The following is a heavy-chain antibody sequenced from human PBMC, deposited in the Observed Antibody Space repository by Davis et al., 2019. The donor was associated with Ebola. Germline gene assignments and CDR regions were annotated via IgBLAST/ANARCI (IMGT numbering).Heavy chain of an antibody. Sequence: GESLKISCAASGFTFSAYWMSWVRQAPGKGLELVANIKQDGSEKYYVDSVKGRFTISRDNAKNSLYLQMNSLRAEDTAVYYCARDITMIVTAWGQGTTVTVSS. D-gene: IGHD3-22*01. J-gene: IGHJ6*02. CDR2: IKQDGSEK. CDR1: GFTFSAYW. CDR3: ARDITMIVTA. V-gene: IGHV3-7*03.